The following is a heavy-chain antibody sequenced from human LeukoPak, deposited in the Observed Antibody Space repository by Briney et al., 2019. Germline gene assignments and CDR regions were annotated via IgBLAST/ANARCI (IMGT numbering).Heavy chain of an antibody. CDR3: ARSDIVVVPAAGHYYYYGMDV. V-gene: IGHV3-23*01. CDR2: ISGGGIST. D-gene: IGHD2-2*01. CDR1: GFTFSTYD. Sequence: PGGSLRLSCAVSGFTFSTYDMNWVRQAPGKGLEWVSTISGGGISTYYADSVKGRFTISRDNSKNTLYLEMNSLRAEDTAVYYCARSDIVVVPAAGHYYYYGMDVWGRGTTVTVSS. J-gene: IGHJ6*02.